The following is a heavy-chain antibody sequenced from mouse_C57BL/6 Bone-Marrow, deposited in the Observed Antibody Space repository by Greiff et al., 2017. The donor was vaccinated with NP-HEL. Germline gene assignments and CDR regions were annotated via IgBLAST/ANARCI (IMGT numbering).Heavy chain of an antibody. D-gene: IGHD2-13*01. J-gene: IGHJ2*01. CDR3: TRDDCLKNYFDY. CDR2: IDPETGGT. CDR1: GYTFTDYE. Sequence: VQLQQSGAELVRPGASVTLSCKASGYTFTDYEMHWVKQTPVHGLEWIGAIDPETGGTAYNQKFKGKAILTADKSSSTAYMELRSLTSEDSAVYYCTRDDCLKNYFDYWGQGTTLTVSS. V-gene: IGHV1-15*01.